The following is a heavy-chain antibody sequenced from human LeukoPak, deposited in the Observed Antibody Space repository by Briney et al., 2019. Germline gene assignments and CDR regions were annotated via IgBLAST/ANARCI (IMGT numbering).Heavy chain of an antibody. D-gene: IGHD3-22*01. CDR2: ISGSGGST. CDR1: GFTFSSYA. CDR3: AKETPHYDSSGYYHRAFDY. J-gene: IGHJ4*02. V-gene: IGHV3-23*01. Sequence: GGSLRLSCAASGFTFSSYAMHWVRQAPGKGLEWVAVISGSGGSTYYADSVKGRVTISRDNSKNTLYLQMNSLRAEDAAVYYCAKETPHYDSSGYYHRAFDYWGQGTLVTVSS.